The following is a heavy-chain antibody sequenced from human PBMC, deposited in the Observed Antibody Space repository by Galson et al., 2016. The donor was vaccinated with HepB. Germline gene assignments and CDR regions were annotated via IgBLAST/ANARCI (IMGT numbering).Heavy chain of an antibody. CDR2: INHDGSVT. CDR3: VRDLDVVVEGNYDAFDV. J-gene: IGHJ3*01. CDR1: GFTFSSYW. Sequence: SLRLSCAASGFTFSSYWMVWVRQAPGEGLEWVANINHDGSVTHYGDSVKGRFTISRDNAKNSLYLQMNSLRAEDTAVYYCVRDLDVVVEGNYDAFDVWGQGTMVPVSP. D-gene: IGHD2-15*01. V-gene: IGHV3-7*05.